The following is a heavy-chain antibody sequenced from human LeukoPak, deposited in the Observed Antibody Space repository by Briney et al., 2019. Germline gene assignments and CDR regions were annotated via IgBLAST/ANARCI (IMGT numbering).Heavy chain of an antibody. D-gene: IGHD1-26*01. Sequence: GGSLRLSCAASGVTFSDYGVHWVRQAPGKGLEWGSLISHDGTNQFYADSVKGRFTISRDNAKNSLYLQMTSLSAEDTAVYYCAKEGELRAFDYWGQGTLVTVSS. CDR1: GVTFSDYG. V-gene: IGHV3-30*04. J-gene: IGHJ4*02. CDR3: AKEGELRAFDY. CDR2: ISHDGTNQ.